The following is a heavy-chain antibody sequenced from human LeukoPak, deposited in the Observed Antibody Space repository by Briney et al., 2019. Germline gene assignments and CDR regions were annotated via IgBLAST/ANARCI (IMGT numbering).Heavy chain of an antibody. CDR1: GFTFSNYA. J-gene: IGHJ4*02. CDR2: ISGRGTSI. V-gene: IGHV3-23*01. Sequence: GESLRLSCAASGFTFSNYAMTWVRQAPGKGLGWVSNISGRGTSINYAVSVKGRFSISRDNSKNTLYLQMNSLRDEDTAVYYCVRNDTSGVGLDYWGQGSLVTVSS. CDR3: VRNDTSGVGLDY. D-gene: IGHD3-3*01.